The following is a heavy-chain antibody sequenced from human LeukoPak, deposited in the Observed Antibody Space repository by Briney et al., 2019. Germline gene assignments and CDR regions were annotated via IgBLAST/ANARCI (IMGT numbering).Heavy chain of an antibody. D-gene: IGHD2-2*01. CDR3: TRVGYCATTSCRTAFDI. CDR2: INTDGSST. J-gene: IGHJ3*02. CDR1: GFTFSSYA. V-gene: IGHV3-74*01. Sequence: GGSLRLSCAASGFTFSSYAMTWVRQAPGKGLEWVSRINTDGSSTSYADSVKGRFTISRDNAKSTLYLQMNSLRAEDMAVYYCTRVGYCATTSCRTAFDIWGQGTVVTVSS.